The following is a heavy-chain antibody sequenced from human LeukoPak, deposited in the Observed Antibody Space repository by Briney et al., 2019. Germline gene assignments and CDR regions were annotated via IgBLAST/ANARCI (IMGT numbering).Heavy chain of an antibody. D-gene: IGHD3-9*01. J-gene: IGHJ4*02. CDR2: ISSSSSYI. V-gene: IGHV3-21*01. Sequence: GGSLRLSCAASGFTFSSYSMNWVRQAPGKGLEWVSSISSSSSYIYYADSVKGRFTISRDNAKNSLYLQMNSLRAEDTAVYYCARDLSHYDILTGYYKGITNDYWGQGTLVTVPS. CDR1: GFTFSSYS. CDR3: ARDLSHYDILTGYYKGITNDY.